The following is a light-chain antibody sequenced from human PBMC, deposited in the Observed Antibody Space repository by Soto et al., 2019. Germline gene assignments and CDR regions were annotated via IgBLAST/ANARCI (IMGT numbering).Light chain of an antibody. Sequence: QAVVTQEPSLTVSPGGTVSLTCGSSTGAVTSGHYPYWFQQKPGQAPRTLIYDTSETPSWTPARFSGSLPGGKAALTLSDAQPDDEADYYCLLAYSGDRRIFGGGTKLTVL. V-gene: IGLV7-46*01. CDR2: DTS. CDR1: TGAVTSGHY. J-gene: IGLJ2*01. CDR3: LLAYSGDRRI.